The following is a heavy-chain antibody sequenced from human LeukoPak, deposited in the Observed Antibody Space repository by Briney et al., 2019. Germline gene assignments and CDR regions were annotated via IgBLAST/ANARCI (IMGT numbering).Heavy chain of an antibody. J-gene: IGHJ6*03. V-gene: IGHV4-59*01. Sequence: SETLSLTCTVSGGSISSYYWSWIRQPPGKGLEWIGYIYYSGSTNYNPSLKSRVTISVDTSKNQFSLKLGSVTAADTAVYYCARGTGYYGSGSYHTFARHYYMDVWGKGTTVTVSS. D-gene: IGHD3-10*01. CDR2: IYYSGST. CDR3: ARGTGYYGSGSYHTFARHYYMDV. CDR1: GGSISSYY.